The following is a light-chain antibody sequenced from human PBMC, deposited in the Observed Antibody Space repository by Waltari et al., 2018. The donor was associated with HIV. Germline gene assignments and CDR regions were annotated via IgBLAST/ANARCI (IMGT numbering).Light chain of an antibody. J-gene: IGLJ3*02. CDR2: EVK. CDR3: TSYAGRSNGWV. V-gene: IGLV2-8*01. Sequence: QSALTQPPSASGSPGQSVTISCTGTSSDIGGYNYVSWYQQYPGKAPKLIIYEVKKRPSGVPARFAGSKSGNAASLTVSGLQAEDEADYFCTSYAGRSNGWVFGGGTKLTVL. CDR1: SSDIGGYNY.